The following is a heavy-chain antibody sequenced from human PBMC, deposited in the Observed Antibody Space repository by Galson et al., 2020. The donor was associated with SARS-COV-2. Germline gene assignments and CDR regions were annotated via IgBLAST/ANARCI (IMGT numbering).Heavy chain of an antibody. CDR1: GFTFSDYY. CDR3: ARENRLGGYNHVLDS. D-gene: IGHD5-12*01. J-gene: IGHJ4*02. Sequence: GGSLSLSCAASGFTFSDYYMSWIRQAPGKGLEWISYISNSGSTIDYADSMKGRFTMSRDNAKKSLYLQMNSLRAEDTAVYYCARENRLGGYNHVLDSWGQGTLVTVSS. V-gene: IGHV3-11*01. CDR2: ISNSGSTI.